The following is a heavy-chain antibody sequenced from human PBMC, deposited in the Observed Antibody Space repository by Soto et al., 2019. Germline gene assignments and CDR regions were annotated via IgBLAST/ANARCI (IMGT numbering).Heavy chain of an antibody. J-gene: IGHJ6*02. V-gene: IGHV1-58*02. CDR3: SADRPDIGVVWWV. D-gene: IGHD2-21*01. CDR2: IVVASGQT. Sequence: PVEVCCKASGFVLISCGIWWVQQEHGQRLEWIGWIVVASGQTNYAQNFRGRVAITRDTSTATAYIELTGLTSEDTAVYFCSADRPDIGVVWWVLGQRTTVPGSS. CDR1: GFVLISCG.